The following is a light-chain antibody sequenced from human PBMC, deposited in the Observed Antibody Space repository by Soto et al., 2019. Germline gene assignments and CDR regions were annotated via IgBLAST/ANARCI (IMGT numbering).Light chain of an antibody. CDR3: QQRYNWPIT. J-gene: IGKJ5*01. CDR1: QTVFSNY. Sequence: EIVLTQSPGTLSLSPGERATLSCRATQTVFSNYIGWYQQKPGQAPRRLIYDTSNRATGIPARFSGSGSGADFSLTISSLEPEDSAVYYCQQRYNWPITFGQGTRLEIK. CDR2: DTS. V-gene: IGKV3-11*01.